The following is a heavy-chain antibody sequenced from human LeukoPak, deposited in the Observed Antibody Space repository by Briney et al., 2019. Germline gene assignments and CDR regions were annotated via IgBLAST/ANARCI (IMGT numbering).Heavy chain of an antibody. CDR3: ARGSADYSSGWYGY. D-gene: IGHD6-19*01. J-gene: IGHJ4*02. CDR2: IIPIFGTA. CDR1: GGTFSSYA. Sequence: ASVKVSCKASGGTFSSYAISWVRQAPGQGLEWMGGIIPIFGTANYAQKFQGRVTITADKSTSTAYMELSSLRSEDTAVYYCARGSADYSSGWYGYWGQGTLVTVSS. V-gene: IGHV1-69*06.